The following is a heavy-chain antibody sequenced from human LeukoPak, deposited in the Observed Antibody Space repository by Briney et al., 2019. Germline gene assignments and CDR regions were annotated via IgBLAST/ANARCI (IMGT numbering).Heavy chain of an antibody. D-gene: IGHD3-22*01. J-gene: IGHJ4*02. V-gene: IGHV3-23*01. CDR1: GFTFSSYA. Sequence: GGSLRLSCAASGFTFSSYAMSWVRQAPGKGLEWVSAISGSGGSTYYADSVKGRFTISRDNSKNTLYLQMNSLGAEDTAVYYCAKTRKYALTPYDSSGYFDYWGQGTLVTVSS. CDR2: ISGSGGST. CDR3: AKTRKYALTPYDSSGYFDY.